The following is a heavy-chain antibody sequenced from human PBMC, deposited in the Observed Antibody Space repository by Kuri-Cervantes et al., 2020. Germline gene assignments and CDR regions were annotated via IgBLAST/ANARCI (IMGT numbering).Heavy chain of an antibody. CDR2: IYHSGST. CDR3: ARDNHYGGNKEDWYLDV. Sequence: ESLKISCAVSGYSISSGYYWGWIRQPPGKGLEWIGSIYHSGSTHYNPSLKSRVTISVDTSKNQFSLKLTSVTAADTAIYYCARDNHYGGNKEDWYLDVWGRGTLVTVSS. CDR1: GYSISSGYY. J-gene: IGHJ2*01. D-gene: IGHD4-23*01. V-gene: IGHV4-38-2*01.